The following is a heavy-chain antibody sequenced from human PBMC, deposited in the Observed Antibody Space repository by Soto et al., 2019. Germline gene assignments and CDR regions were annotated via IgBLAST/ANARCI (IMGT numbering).Heavy chain of an antibody. V-gene: IGHV3-33*05. Sequence: GGSLRLSCVTSGFTFSNYGFHWVRQAPGKGLDWVAMISFDGNKINYAESVKGRFTISRDPSKNTLYLQMTSLTAEDAAVYYCGRDFEGFANYKFYYGMSVWGQGTPVTVSS. CDR3: GRDFEGFANYKFYYGMSV. CDR1: GFTFSNYG. D-gene: IGHD4-4*01. CDR2: ISFDGNKI. J-gene: IGHJ6*02.